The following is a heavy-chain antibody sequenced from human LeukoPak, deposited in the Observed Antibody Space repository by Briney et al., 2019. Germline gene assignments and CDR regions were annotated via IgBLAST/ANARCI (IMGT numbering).Heavy chain of an antibody. CDR2: TYYRSKWYN. V-gene: IGHV6-1*01. Sequence: SQTLSLTCAISGDSVSTYSATWNWIRQSPSGGLEWLGRTYYRSKWYNEYALSVQGRMTFNPDTSKNQFSLQLNSVSPEDTAVYYCARDWSGRYSYWYFDLWGRGTLVTVSS. CDR1: GDSVSTYSAT. J-gene: IGHJ2*01. D-gene: IGHD3-3*01. CDR3: ARDWSGRYSYWYFDL.